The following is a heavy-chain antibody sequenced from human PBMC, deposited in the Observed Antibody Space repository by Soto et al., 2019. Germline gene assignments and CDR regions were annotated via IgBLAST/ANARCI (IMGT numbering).Heavy chain of an antibody. CDR1: GFTFSSYA. CDR3: AKAPYCSSTSCYAGNFDY. D-gene: IGHD2-2*01. CDR2: ISGSGGST. V-gene: IGHV3-23*01. J-gene: IGHJ4*02. Sequence: HPGGSLRLSCAASGFTFSSYAMSWVRQAPGKGLEWVSAISGSGGSTYYADSVKGRFTISRDNSKNTLYLQMNSLRAEDTAVYYCAKAPYCSSTSCYAGNFDYWGQGTLVTVSS.